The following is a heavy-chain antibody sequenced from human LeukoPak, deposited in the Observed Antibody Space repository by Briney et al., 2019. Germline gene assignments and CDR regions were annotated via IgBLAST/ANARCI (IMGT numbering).Heavy chain of an antibody. J-gene: IGHJ6*02. V-gene: IGHV3-30-3*01. Sequence: GGSLRLSCAASGFTFSSYAMHWVRQAPGKGLEWVAVISYDGSNKYYADSVKGRFTISRDNSKNTLYLQMNSLRAEDTAVYYCARSRIQLRIYYYYGMDVWGQGTTVTVSS. D-gene: IGHD5-18*01. CDR3: ARSRIQLRIYYYYGMDV. CDR2: ISYDGSNK. CDR1: GFTFSSYA.